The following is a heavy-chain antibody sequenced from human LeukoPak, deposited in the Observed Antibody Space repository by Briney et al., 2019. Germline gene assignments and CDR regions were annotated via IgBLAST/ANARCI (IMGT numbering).Heavy chain of an antibody. J-gene: IGHJ3*01. V-gene: IGHV4-39*01. CDR2: IYYSGDT. CDR3: ARRRDDSNYRGAFDF. CDR1: AVSISSRNYF. Sequence: SETLSLTCTVSAVSISSRNYFWGWIRQPPGKGLEWIGTIYYSGDTYYNPSLKSRVTISVDTSKNQFSLKLSSVFVADTAVYYCARRRDDSNYRGAFDFWGQGTMVTVSS. D-gene: IGHD5-24*01.